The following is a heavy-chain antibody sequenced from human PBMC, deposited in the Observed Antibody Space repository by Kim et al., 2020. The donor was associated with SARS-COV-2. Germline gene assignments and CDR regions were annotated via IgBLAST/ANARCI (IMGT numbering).Heavy chain of an antibody. CDR1: GGTFSSYA. J-gene: IGHJ6*02. CDR3: ARSAIRGTEDYYYGMDV. CDR2: IIPIFGTA. Sequence: SVKVSCKASGGTFSSYAISWVRQAPGQGLEWMGGIIPIFGTANYAQKFQGRVTITADESTSTAYMELSSLRSEDTAVYYCARSAIRGTEDYYYGMDVWGQGTTVTVSS. D-gene: IGHD3-3*01. V-gene: IGHV1-69*13.